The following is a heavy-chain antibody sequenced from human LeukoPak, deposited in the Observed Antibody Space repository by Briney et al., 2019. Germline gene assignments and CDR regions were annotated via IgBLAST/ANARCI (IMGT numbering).Heavy chain of an antibody. V-gene: IGHV3-7*01. CDR3: ARDFGVAAAGSFDY. CDR1: GFTFSSYS. Sequence: GGSLRLSCAASGFTFSSYSMNWVRQAPGKGLEWVANIKQDGSEKYYVDSVKGRFTISRDNAKNSLYLQMNSLRAEDTAVYYCARDFGVAAAGSFDYWGQGTLVTVSS. CDR2: IKQDGSEK. J-gene: IGHJ4*02. D-gene: IGHD6-13*01.